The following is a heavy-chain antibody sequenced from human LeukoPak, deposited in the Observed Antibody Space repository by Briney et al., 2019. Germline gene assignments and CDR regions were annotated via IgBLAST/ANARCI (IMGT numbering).Heavy chain of an antibody. CDR2: ISGSGGST. Sequence: GGSLRLSCAASGFTFSSYAMSWVRQAPGKGLEWVSAISGSGGSTYYADSVKGRFTISRDNSKNTLYLQMNSLRAEDTAVYYCAKVLGYCSGGSCYPVWDYWGQGTLVTVSS. D-gene: IGHD2-15*01. V-gene: IGHV3-23*01. J-gene: IGHJ4*02. CDR1: GFTFSSYA. CDR3: AKVLGYCSGGSCYPVWDY.